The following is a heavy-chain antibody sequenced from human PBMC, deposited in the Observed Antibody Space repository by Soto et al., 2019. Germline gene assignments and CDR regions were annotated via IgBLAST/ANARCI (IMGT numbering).Heavy chain of an antibody. CDR2: IYHSGTT. CDR1: GFSISSGYF. CDR3: ARDSSGYYLFDP. Sequence: PSETLSLTCAVSGFSISSGYFWGWIRQPPGKGPEWLGSIYHSGTTYYNPSVKGRVTISVDTSKNQFSLKMSSVTAADTAVYYCARDSSGYYLFDPSGQGTLVTVSS. J-gene: IGHJ5*02. V-gene: IGHV4-38-2*02. D-gene: IGHD3-22*01.